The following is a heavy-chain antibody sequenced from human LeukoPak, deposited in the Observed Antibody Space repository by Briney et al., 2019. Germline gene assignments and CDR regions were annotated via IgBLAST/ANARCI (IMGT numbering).Heavy chain of an antibody. V-gene: IGHV3-23*01. J-gene: IGHJ4*02. CDR3: AKDFRIGYSAHFDY. CDR1: GFTFRSHA. D-gene: IGHD2-21*01. Sequence: GGSLRLSCVGSGFTFRSHAMSWVRQAPEKGLEFVSGIYENGGTTYYADSVKGRFSISRDNSKNTLYLQMDSLRGEDTAVYYCAKDFRIGYSAHFDYWGQGSLVTVSS. CDR2: IYENGGTT.